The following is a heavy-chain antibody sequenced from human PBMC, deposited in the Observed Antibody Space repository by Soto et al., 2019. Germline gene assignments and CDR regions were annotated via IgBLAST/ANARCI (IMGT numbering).Heavy chain of an antibody. CDR1: GFTFSSYA. J-gene: IGHJ4*02. D-gene: IGHD6-13*01. V-gene: IGHV3-23*01. CDR3: AKVAGSWYGLDYYDY. Sequence: PGGSLRLSCAASGFTFSSYAMSWVRQAPGKGLEWVSAISGSGGSTYYADSVKGRSTISRDNSKNTLYLQMNSLRAEDTAVYYCAKVAGSWYGLDYYDYWGQGTLVTVSS. CDR2: ISGSGGST.